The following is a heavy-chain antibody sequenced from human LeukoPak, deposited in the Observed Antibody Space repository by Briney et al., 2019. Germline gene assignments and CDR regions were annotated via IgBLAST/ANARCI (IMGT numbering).Heavy chain of an antibody. D-gene: IGHD5-24*01. Sequence: PGGPLRLSCAASGFTFSSYAMSWVRRAPGKGLEWVSAISAGGGSTYYADSVKGRFTISRDSSENTLYLQMNSLRAEDTAVYYCAKGRRDGYNYDYWGQGTPVTVSS. J-gene: IGHJ4*02. CDR1: GFTFSSYA. V-gene: IGHV3-23*01. CDR3: AKGRRDGYNYDY. CDR2: ISAGGGST.